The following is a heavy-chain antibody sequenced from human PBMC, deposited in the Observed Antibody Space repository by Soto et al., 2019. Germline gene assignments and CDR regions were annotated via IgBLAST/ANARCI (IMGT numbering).Heavy chain of an antibody. CDR3: ARRFPLRLGELSEQYYGDY. V-gene: IGHV4-39*01. CDR1: GGSISSSSYY. J-gene: IGHJ4*02. D-gene: IGHD3-16*02. CDR2: IYYSGST. Sequence: SETLSLTCTVSGGSISSSSYYWGWIRQPPGKGLEWIGSIYYSGSTYYNPSLKSRVTISVDTSKNQFSLKLSSVTAADTAVYYCARRFPLRLGELSEQYYGDYWGQGTLVTVSS.